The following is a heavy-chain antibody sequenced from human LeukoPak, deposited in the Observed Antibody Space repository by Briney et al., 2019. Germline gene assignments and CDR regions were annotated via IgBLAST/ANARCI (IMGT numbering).Heavy chain of an antibody. V-gene: IGHV3-48*03. J-gene: IGHJ4*02. CDR2: ISSSGSTI. CDR1: GFTFSSYE. CDR3: ARDPYYGDYVV. Sequence: GGSLRLSCAASGFTFSSYEMNWVRQAPGRGLEWVSYISSSGSTIYYADSVKGRFTISRDNAKNSLYLQMNSLRAEDTAVYYCARDPYYGDYVVWGQGTLVTVSS. D-gene: IGHD4-17*01.